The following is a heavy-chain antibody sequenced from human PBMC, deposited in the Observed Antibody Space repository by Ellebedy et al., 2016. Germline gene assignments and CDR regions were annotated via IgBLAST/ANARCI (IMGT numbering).Heavy chain of an antibody. Sequence: SETLSLXXAVSGGSISSSNWWSWVRQPPGKGLEWIGEIYHSGSTNYNPSLKSRVTISVDKSKNQFSLKLSSVTAADTAVYYCARDGAWIAAAGTDYYYGMDVWGQGTTVTVSS. J-gene: IGHJ6*02. CDR2: IYHSGST. CDR3: ARDGAWIAAAGTDYYYGMDV. V-gene: IGHV4-4*02. D-gene: IGHD6-13*01. CDR1: GGSISSSNW.